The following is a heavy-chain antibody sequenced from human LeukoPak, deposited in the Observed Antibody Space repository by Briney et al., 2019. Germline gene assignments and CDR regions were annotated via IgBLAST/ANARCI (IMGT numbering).Heavy chain of an antibody. CDR3: ATDPYFDSRGYYKFIDY. CDR1: GFTFSSFS. Sequence: GGSLRLSCATSGFTFSSFSMNWVRQAPGKGLEWNSYISPTSNMIYYSDSVRGRFAISRDNAKNSLYLQMNSLRDEDTAVYYCATDPYFDSRGYYKFIDYWGRGTLVSVSS. D-gene: IGHD3-22*01. V-gene: IGHV3-48*02. J-gene: IGHJ4*02. CDR2: ISPTSNMI.